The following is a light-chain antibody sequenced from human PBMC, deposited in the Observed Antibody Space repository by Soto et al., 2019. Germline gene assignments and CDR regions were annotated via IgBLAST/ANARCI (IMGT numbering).Light chain of an antibody. J-gene: IGLJ2*01. CDR1: SSNIGSNS. CDR2: SSN. CDR3: AAWDDSVNGVV. Sequence: QSVLTQPPSASGTPGQRVTISCSGSSSNIGSNSVNWYQQLPGTAPKLLMYSSNQRPSGVPDRFSGSKSGTSASLAISGLQSEEEADYYCAAWDDSVNGVVFGGGTKLTVL. V-gene: IGLV1-44*01.